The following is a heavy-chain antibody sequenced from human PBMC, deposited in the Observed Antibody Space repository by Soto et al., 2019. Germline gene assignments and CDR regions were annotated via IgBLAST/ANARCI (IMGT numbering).Heavy chain of an antibody. CDR3: AHAYGGRSLY. D-gene: IGHD1-26*01. J-gene: IGHJ4*02. Sequence: QITLKESGPTLVKHTQTLTLTCTFSGFSLTTDRVGVGWIRQPPGEALEWLAVIYWDDSKTYRPSLESRLTITKDTSKNQVALTMTNMDSLDTATYYSAHAYGGRSLYWGQGTLVTVSS. V-gene: IGHV2-5*02. CDR1: GFSLTTDRVG. CDR2: IYWDDSK.